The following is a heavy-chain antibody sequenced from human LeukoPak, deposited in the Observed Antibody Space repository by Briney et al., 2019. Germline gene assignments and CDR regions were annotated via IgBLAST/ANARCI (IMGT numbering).Heavy chain of an antibody. J-gene: IGHJ4*02. D-gene: IGHD2-2*02. CDR2: ISAYNGNT. CDR1: GYTFTSYG. CDR3: ARDLSWGVVPAAIPGWASDY. Sequence: ASVRVSCKASGYTFTSYGISWVRPAPGQGLEWMGWISAYNGNTNYAQKLQGRVTMTTDTSTSTAYMELRSLRSDDTAVYYCARDLSWGVVPAAIPGWASDYWGQGTLVTVSS. V-gene: IGHV1-18*01.